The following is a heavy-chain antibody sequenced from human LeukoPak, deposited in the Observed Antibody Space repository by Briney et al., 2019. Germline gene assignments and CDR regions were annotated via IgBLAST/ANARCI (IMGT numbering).Heavy chain of an antibody. CDR2: IKKDGSEK. Sequence: PGGSLRLSCAASGFTFSSHRMSWVRQAPGKGLEWVASIKKDGSEKYYVDSVKGRFTISRDNAKTSLYLQMNSLRAEDTAVYYCARDLSGVRGYTYGRGIDYWGQGTLVTVSS. J-gene: IGHJ4*02. CDR3: ARDLSGVRGYTYGRGIDY. D-gene: IGHD5-18*01. CDR1: GFTFSSHR. V-gene: IGHV3-7*01.